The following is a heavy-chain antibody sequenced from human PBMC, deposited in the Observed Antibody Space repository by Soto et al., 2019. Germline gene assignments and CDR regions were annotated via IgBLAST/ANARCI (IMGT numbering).Heavy chain of an antibody. D-gene: IGHD5-12*01. J-gene: IGHJ5*02. CDR1: GYTFAGYY. CDR2: INPNSGGT. Sequence: QVQLVQSGAEVKKPGASVKVSCTASGYTFAGYYIHWVLQAPGQGLEWMGWINPNSGGTNYAQKFQGRVTMTRDTSISTAYMELSRLTSDDTAMYYCARDGLLVPSTGNYFDPWGQGTLVTVSS. CDR3: ARDGLLVPSTGNYFDP. V-gene: IGHV1-2*02.